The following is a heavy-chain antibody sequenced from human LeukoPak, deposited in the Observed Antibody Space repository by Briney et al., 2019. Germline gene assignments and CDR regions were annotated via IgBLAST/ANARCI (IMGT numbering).Heavy chain of an antibody. V-gene: IGHV4-59*01. CDR3: AREGRDGSDY. CDR2: IYYSGST. Sequence: PSETLSLTCTVSGGSISSYYWSWIRQPPGKGLEWIGYIYYSGSTNCNPSLKSRVTISVDTSKNQFSLKLSSVTAADTAVYYCAREGRDGSDYWGQGTLVTVSS. D-gene: IGHD5-24*01. J-gene: IGHJ4*02. CDR1: GGSISSYY.